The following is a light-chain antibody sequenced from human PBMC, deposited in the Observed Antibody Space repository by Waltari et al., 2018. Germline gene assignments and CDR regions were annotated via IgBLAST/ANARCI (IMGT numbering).Light chain of an antibody. CDR3: QQYDNLPYT. CDR1: QAISNY. CDR2: DAS. V-gene: IGKV1-33*01. Sequence: DIQMTQSPASLSASVGDRVNITCQASQAISNYLHWFQQKAGKAPKLLIYDASNLKTGVPLRFSGSGSGTYFTLTISSLQPEDIATYYCQQYDNLPYTFGQGTKLEIK. J-gene: IGKJ2*01.